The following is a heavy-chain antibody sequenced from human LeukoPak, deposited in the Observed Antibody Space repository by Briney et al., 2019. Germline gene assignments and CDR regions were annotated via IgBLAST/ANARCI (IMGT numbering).Heavy chain of an antibody. J-gene: IGHJ3*02. V-gene: IGHV3-23*01. D-gene: IGHD4-23*01. CDR1: GFTFSGSA. CDR3: AKHLSDYGGNHWGAFDI. Sequence: QPGGSLRLSCAASGFTFSGSAMSWVRQAPGKGLEWVSLISFTGGDTYYADSVKGRFTISRDNSKDTLYLQMHSLRAEDTAIYYCAKHLSDYGGNHWGAFDIWGQGTMVTVSS. CDR2: ISFTGGDT.